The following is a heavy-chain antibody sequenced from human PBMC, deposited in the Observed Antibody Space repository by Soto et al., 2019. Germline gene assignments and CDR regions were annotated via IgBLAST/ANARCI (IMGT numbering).Heavy chain of an antibody. CDR3: ARDDRNYYYGMDV. Sequence: SEPLSPTSTVPVASSRSYYWSRTRQPAGKGLEWIGRIYTSGSTNYNPSLKSRVTMSVDTSKNQFSLKLSSVTAADTAVYYCARDDRNYYYGMDVWGXGTTVTVS. J-gene: IGHJ6*02. CDR1: VASSRSYY. V-gene: IGHV4-4*07. CDR2: IYTSGST.